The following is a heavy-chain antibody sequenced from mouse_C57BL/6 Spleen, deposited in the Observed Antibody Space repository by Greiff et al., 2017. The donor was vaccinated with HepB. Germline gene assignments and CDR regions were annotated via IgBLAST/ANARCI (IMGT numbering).Heavy chain of an antibody. CDR3: TRVLTGTDWYFDV. V-gene: IGHV1-15*01. Sequence: VQLQQSGAELVRPGASVTLSCKASGYTFTDYEMHWVKQTPVHGLEWIGAIDPETGGTAYNQKFKGKAILTADKSSSTAYMELRSLTSEDSAVYYCTRVLTGTDWYFDVWGTGTTVTVSS. CDR2: IDPETGGT. CDR1: GYTFTDYE. J-gene: IGHJ1*03. D-gene: IGHD4-1*01.